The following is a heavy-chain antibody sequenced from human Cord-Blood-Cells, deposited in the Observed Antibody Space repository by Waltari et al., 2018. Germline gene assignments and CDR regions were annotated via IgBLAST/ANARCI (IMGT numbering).Heavy chain of an antibody. CDR1: GGSISSYY. D-gene: IGHD2-2*01. Sequence: QVQLQESGPGLVKPSETLSLTCTVSGGSISSYYWSCIRQPDGKGLEWIGCIYTSGSTNYNPSLNSRVTMSVDTSKNQFSLKLSSVTAADTAVYYCARDLGIVVVPAANPNWYFDLWGRGTLVTVSS. CDR2: IYTSGST. J-gene: IGHJ2*01. V-gene: IGHV4-4*07. CDR3: ARDLGIVVVPAANPNWYFDL.